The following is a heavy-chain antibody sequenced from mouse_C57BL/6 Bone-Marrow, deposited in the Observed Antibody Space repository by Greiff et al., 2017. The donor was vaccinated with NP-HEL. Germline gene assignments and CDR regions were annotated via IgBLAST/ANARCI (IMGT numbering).Heavy chain of an antibody. CDR2: IRNKANGYTT. Sequence: EVKLVESGGGLVQPGGSLSLSCAASGFTFTDYYMSWVRQPPGKALEWLVFIRNKANGYTTEYSASVKGRFTLSRDYSQSILYLQMNALGAEDSATYYCARSIYYDYAGDPFYAMDFWGQGNAVTVSA. CDR1: GFTFTDYY. V-gene: IGHV7-3*01. CDR3: ARSIYYDYAGDPFYAMDF. D-gene: IGHD2-4*01. J-gene: IGHJ4*01.